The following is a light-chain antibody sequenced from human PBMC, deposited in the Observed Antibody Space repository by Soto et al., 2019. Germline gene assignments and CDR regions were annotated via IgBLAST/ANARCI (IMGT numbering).Light chain of an antibody. Sequence: EIVMTQSPVTLSVSPGERATLSCRASQSVNNNLAWYQQKPGQAPRVLIYGASTRATNIPARFSGSGSGTDFTLTISSLQSEDFALYYCQHYNNWPTFGQGT. J-gene: IGKJ1*01. CDR3: QHYNNWPT. CDR2: GAS. V-gene: IGKV3-15*01. CDR1: QSVNNN.